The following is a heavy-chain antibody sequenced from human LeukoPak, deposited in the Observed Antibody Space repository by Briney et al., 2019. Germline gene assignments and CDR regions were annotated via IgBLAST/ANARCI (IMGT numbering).Heavy chain of an antibody. CDR3: ARGLATAQGEAALAL. CDR1: GGSISRGSYY. Sequence: PSETLSLTCTVSGGSISRGSYYWTWIRQHPGKGLEWIGYIYYSGSAYYNPSLKSRITISVDTSKNQFSLKLSSVTAADTAVYYCARGLATAQGEAALALWGQGTLVTVSS. D-gene: IGHD2-15*01. V-gene: IGHV4-31*03. CDR2: IYYSGSA. J-gene: IGHJ4*02.